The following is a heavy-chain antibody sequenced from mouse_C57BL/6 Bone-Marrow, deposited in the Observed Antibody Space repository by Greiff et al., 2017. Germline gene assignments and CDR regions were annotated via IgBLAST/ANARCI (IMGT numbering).Heavy chain of an antibody. D-gene: IGHD1-1*01. CDR3: ARTLYTTVVARIFYYAMDY. V-gene: IGHV1-42*01. J-gene: IGHJ4*01. CDR2: INPSTGGT. Sequence: EVQLQESGPELVKPGASVKISCKASGYSFTGYYMNWVKRSPEKSLEWIGEINPSTGGTTYNQKFKAKATLTVDKSSSTAYMQLKSLTSEDSAVYYCARTLYTTVVARIFYYAMDYWGQGTSVTVSS. CDR1: GYSFTGYY.